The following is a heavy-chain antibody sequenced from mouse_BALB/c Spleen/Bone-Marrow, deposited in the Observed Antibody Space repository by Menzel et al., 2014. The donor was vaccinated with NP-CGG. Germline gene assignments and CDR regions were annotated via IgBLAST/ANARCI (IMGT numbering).Heavy chain of an antibody. D-gene: IGHD1-1*01. CDR3: ARNFYGSAYFDF. CDR2: ISTYSGNT. Sequence: QVQLQQPGPELVRPGVSVKISCKGSGYKFTDYAMHWVKQSHAKSLEWIGLISTYSGNTHYNQKFKGKATMTVDKSSSTAYMGLARLTSEDSAIYYCARNFYGSAYFDFWGQGSTLTVSS. V-gene: IGHV1-67*01. J-gene: IGHJ2*01. CDR1: GYKFTDYA.